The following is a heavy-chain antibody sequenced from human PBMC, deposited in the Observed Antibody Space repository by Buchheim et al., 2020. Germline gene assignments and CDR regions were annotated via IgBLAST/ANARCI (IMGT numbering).Heavy chain of an antibody. CDR2: VYPSGST. CDR3: ARGETTKWYFDL. CDR1: GGSISSSNW. J-gene: IGHJ2*01. D-gene: IGHD4-17*01. V-gene: IGHV4-4*02. Sequence: QVQLQESGPGLVKPSGTLSLTCAVSGGSISSSNWWNWFRQPPGKGLEWIGEVYPSGSTNYNPSLKSRVTISLDNSKNQFSLKVNSLTAADTAVYYCARGETTKWYFDLWGRGTL.